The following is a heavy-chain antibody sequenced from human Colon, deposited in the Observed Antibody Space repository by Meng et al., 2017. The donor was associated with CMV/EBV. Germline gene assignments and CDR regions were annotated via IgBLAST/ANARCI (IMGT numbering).Heavy chain of an antibody. D-gene: IGHD3-22*01. Sequence: SETLSLTCTVSGGSISSSSYYWGWIRQPPGKGLEWIGSIYYSGSTYYNPSLKSRVTISVDTSKNQSSLKLSSVTAADTAVYYCARGEGMGYDSSGTIDYWGQGTLVTVSS. J-gene: IGHJ4*02. V-gene: IGHV4-39*07. CDR2: IYYSGST. CDR1: GGSISSSSYY. CDR3: ARGEGMGYDSSGTIDY.